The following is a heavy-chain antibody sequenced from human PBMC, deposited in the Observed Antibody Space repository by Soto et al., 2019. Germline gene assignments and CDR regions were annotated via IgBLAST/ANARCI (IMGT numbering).Heavy chain of an antibody. CDR2: IYYTGNT. CDR1: GGSINTYY. CDR3: AGGPYYFRLDV. Sequence: SETLSLTCTASGGSINTYYWNWIRQSPGKGLEWIGYIYYTGNTKYNPSLESRVTISVDTSKKQFFLKLNSVTPADTAVYYCAGGPYYFRLDVWGQGTTVT. J-gene: IGHJ6*01. D-gene: IGHD3-10*01. V-gene: IGHV4-59*01.